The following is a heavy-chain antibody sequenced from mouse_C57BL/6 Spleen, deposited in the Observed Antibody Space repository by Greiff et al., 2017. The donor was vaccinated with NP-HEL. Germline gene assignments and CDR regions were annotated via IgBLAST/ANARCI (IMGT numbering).Heavy chain of an antibody. J-gene: IGHJ1*03. V-gene: IGHV1-55*01. D-gene: IGHD2-5*01. Sequence: VQLQQSGAELVKPGASVKMSCKASGYTFTSYWITWVKQRPGQGLEWIGDIYPGSGSTNYNEKFKSKATLTVDTSSSTAYMQLSSLTSEDSAVYYCARKGAYYSNYEGYFDVWGTGTTVTVSS. CDR1: GYTFTSYW. CDR2: IYPGSGST. CDR3: ARKGAYYSNYEGYFDV.